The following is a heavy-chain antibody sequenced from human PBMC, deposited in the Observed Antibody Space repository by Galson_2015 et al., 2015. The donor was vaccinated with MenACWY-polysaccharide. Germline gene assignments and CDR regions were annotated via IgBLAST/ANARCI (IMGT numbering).Heavy chain of an antibody. V-gene: IGHV3-23*01. Sequence: SLRLSCAVSGFTFSSYVMSWVRQAPGRGLEWVPSITDSGSSTYYVDSVKGRFTISRDNSKNTLFRQMNSLRADDTAVYYCAKGGREVDNWLDPWGQGALVTVSS. CDR1: GFTFSSYV. J-gene: IGHJ5*02. CDR2: ITDSGSST. D-gene: IGHD1-26*01. CDR3: AKGGREVDNWLDP.